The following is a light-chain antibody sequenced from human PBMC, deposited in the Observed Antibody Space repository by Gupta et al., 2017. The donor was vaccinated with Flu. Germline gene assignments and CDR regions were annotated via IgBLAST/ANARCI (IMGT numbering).Light chain of an antibody. V-gene: IGLV2-14*01. CDR2: EVN. J-gene: IGLJ1*01. CDR3: SSYTSTSAYV. Sequence: QSALTQPASVSGSPGQSITISCTGTSSDVGGFDYVSWYQQHPGNAPKLVIYEVNNRPSGVSNRFSGSKSGTTASLTISGLQAEDETDYYCSSYTSTSAYVFGTGTKVTVL. CDR1: SSDVGGFDY.